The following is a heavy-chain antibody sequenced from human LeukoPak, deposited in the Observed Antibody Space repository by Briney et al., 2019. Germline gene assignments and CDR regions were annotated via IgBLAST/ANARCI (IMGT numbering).Heavy chain of an antibody. J-gene: IGHJ4*02. CDR2: INHSGST. Sequence: PSETLSLTCAVYGGSFSTYYWSWVRQPPGKGLEWIGEINHSGSTNYNPSLESRVTISANTSKGQFSLKLTSVTAADTAVYYCSTRGDWGQGTLVTVSS. CDR1: GGSFSTYY. CDR3: STRGD. V-gene: IGHV4-34*01.